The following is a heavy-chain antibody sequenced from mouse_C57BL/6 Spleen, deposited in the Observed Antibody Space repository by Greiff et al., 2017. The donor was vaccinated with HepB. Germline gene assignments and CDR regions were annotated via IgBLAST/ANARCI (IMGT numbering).Heavy chain of an antibody. J-gene: IGHJ2*01. CDR1: GYTFTDYY. Sequence: EVQLQQSGPELVKPGASVKISCKASGYTFTDYYMNWVKQSHGKSLEWIGDINPNNGGTSYNQKFKGKATLTVDKSSSTAYMELRSLTSEDSAVYYCAKGYGSSCFDYWGQGTTLTVSS. V-gene: IGHV1-26*01. D-gene: IGHD1-1*01. CDR3: AKGYGSSCFDY. CDR2: INPNNGGT.